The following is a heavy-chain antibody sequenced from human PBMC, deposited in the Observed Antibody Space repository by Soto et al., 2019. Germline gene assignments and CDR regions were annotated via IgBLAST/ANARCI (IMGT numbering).Heavy chain of an antibody. D-gene: IGHD2-8*01. CDR1: GFTFSKYW. J-gene: IGHJ4*02. CDR2: ISSDGTTT. V-gene: IGHV3-74*01. CDR3: ELQNCTNDVVLEAAGTVGGAIEY. Sequence: EVQLVESGGGLVQPGKALRLSCAASGFTFSKYWMHWVRQAPGKGPVWVSYISSDGTTTDYADSVKGRFTISRDNAKNRLYLQMDSQLVEDTAVDYCELQNCTNDVVLEAAGTVGGAIEYWGQGAEVTVSS.